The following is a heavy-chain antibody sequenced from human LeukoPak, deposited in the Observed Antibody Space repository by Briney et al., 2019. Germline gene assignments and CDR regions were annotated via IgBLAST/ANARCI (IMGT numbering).Heavy chain of an antibody. CDR3: ARGRYNYYDSS. J-gene: IGHJ4*02. CDR1: GGSISSYY. Sequence: PSETLSLTCTVSGGSISSYYWSWIRQPPGKGLEWIGEINHSGSTNYNPSLKSRVTISVDTSKNQFSLKLSSVTAADTAVYYCARGRYNYYDSSWGQGTLVTVSS. CDR2: INHSGST. D-gene: IGHD3-22*01. V-gene: IGHV4-34*01.